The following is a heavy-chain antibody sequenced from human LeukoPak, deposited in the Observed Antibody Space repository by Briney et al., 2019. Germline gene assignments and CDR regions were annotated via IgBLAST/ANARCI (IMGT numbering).Heavy chain of an antibody. V-gene: IGHV3-7*01. CDR3: ARGEGGSWFDP. CDR1: GCTFSVYW. Sequence: PGGSLRLSCAASGCTFSVYWMTWVRQAPGKGLEGVANIKQDASEKYYVDSVKGRSTISRDNAKNSLNLQMNSLRVEDTAVYYCARGEGGSWFDPWGQGTLVTVSS. D-gene: IGHD3-16*01. J-gene: IGHJ5*02. CDR2: IKQDASEK.